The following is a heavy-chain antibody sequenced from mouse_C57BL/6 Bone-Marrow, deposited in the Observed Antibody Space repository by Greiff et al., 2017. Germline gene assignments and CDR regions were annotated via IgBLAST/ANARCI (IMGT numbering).Heavy chain of an antibody. D-gene: IGHD1-2*01. V-gene: IGHV1-55*01. J-gene: IGHJ2*01. CDR1: GYTFTSYW. CDR2: IYPGSGST. Sequence: VQLQQPGAELVKPGASVKMSCKASGYTFTSYWITWVKQRPGQGLEWIGDIYPGSGSTNYNEKFKSKATLTVDTSSSTAYMQLSSLTSEDSAVYYCARQSTTANYFDYWGQGTTRTVSS. CDR3: ARQSTTANYFDY.